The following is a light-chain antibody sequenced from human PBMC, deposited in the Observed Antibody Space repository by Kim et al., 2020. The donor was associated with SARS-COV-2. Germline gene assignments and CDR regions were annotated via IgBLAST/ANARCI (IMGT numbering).Light chain of an antibody. V-gene: IGLV3-19*01. J-gene: IGLJ1*01. CDR3: NSRDSSGNHV. Sequence: VALGQTVRITCQGDSLRSYYASWYQLKPGQAPVLVIYGKNNRPSGIPDRFSGSSSGNTASLTITGAQAEDEADYYCNSRDSSGNHVFGTGTKVTVL. CDR1: SLRSYY. CDR2: GKN.